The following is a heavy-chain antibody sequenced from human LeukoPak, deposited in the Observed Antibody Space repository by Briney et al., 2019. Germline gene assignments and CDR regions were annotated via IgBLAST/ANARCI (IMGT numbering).Heavy chain of an antibody. CDR2: IIPIFGTA. CDR1: GGTFSSYA. CDR3: ARDRKVNEPPDY. Sequence: SVRVPCKASGGTFSSYAISWVRQAPGQGLEWMGGIIPIFGTANYAQKFQGRVTITTDESTSTAYMELSSLRSEDTAVYYCARDRKVNEPPDYWGQGTLVTVSS. D-gene: IGHD1-14*01. V-gene: IGHV1-69*05. J-gene: IGHJ4*02.